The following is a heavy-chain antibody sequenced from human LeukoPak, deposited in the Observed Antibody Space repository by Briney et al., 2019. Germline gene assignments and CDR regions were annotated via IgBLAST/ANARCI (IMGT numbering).Heavy chain of an antibody. V-gene: IGHV3-33*06. CDR3: AKPGGHRSSTSCYAGVPWNWFDP. CDR1: GFTFSNYG. Sequence: PGRSLRLSCAASGFTFSNYGVHWVRQAPGMGLEWVAVIWYDGSNKYYADSVKGRFTISIDNSKNTLYLQMNSLRAEDTAVYYCAKPGGHRSSTSCYAGVPWNWFDPWGQGTLVTVSS. D-gene: IGHD2-2*01. CDR2: IWYDGSNK. J-gene: IGHJ5*02.